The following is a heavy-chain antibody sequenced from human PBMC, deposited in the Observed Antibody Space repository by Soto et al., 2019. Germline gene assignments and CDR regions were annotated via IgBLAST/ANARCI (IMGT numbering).Heavy chain of an antibody. CDR1: GFTFSSYA. J-gene: IGHJ6*02. Sequence: QVQLVESGGGVVQPGRSLRLSCAASGFTFSSYAMHWVRPAPGKGLEWGAVISYDGSNKYYEDSVKGRFTISRDNSKNTLYLQMNRQKAEDTAVYYWGRVIWSGNTSEGCYYFGMDVWGQGTTVTGSS. V-gene: IGHV3-30-3*01. D-gene: IGHD3-3*01. CDR3: GRVIWSGNTSEGCYYFGMDV. CDR2: ISYDGSNK.